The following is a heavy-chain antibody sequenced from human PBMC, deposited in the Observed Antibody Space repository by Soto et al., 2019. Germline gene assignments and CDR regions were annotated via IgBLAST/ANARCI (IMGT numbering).Heavy chain of an antibody. D-gene: IGHD2-15*01. CDR3: AKEDCSGGSCYFGPLY. CDR1: GFTFSSYG. CDR2: ISYDGSNK. J-gene: IGHJ4*02. V-gene: IGHV3-30*18. Sequence: HPGGSLRLSCAASGFTFSSYGMHWVRQAPGKGLEWVAVISYDGSNKYYADSVKGRFTISRDNSKNTLYLQMNSLRAEDTAVYYCAKEDCSGGSCYFGPLYWGQGTLVTVSS.